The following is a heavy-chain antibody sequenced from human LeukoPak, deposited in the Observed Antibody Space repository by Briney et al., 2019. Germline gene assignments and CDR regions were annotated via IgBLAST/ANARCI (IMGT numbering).Heavy chain of an antibody. Sequence: GGSLRLSCAASGFTFSNYWMTWVRQAPGKGLEWVANIKQDGSKKYYLDSVKGRFTISIDNDKNSLYLQMNSLRGEDTAVYYCASDPPWANDAFDIWGQGTMVTVSS. CDR1: GFTFSNYW. CDR2: IKQDGSKK. J-gene: IGHJ3*02. D-gene: IGHD7-27*01. CDR3: ASDPPWANDAFDI. V-gene: IGHV3-7*01.